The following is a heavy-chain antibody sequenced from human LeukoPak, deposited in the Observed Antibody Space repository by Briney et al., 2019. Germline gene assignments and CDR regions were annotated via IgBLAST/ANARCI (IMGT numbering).Heavy chain of an antibody. D-gene: IGHD3-10*01. CDR1: GYTFTGYY. CDR3: ARDGPKRDERTGYYYYGSGSYYSNWFDP. Sequence: GASVKVSCKASGYTFTGYYMHWVRQAPGQGLEWMGWINLNSGGTNYAQKFQGRVTMTRDTSISTAYMELSRLRSDDTAVYYCARDGPKRDERTGYYYYGSGSYYSNWFDPWGQGTLVTVSS. CDR2: INLNSGGT. J-gene: IGHJ5*02. V-gene: IGHV1-2*02.